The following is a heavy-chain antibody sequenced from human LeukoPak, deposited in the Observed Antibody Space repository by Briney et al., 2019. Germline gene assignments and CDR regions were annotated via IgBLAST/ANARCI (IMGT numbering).Heavy chain of an antibody. J-gene: IGHJ4*02. CDR3: AKEGLRYFDWLFYFDY. Sequence: PGGSLRLSCAASGFTFSSYGMHWGRQAPGKGLEWVAFIRYDGSNKYYADSVKGRFTISRDNSKNTLYLQMNSLRAEDTGVYYCAKEGLRYFDWLFYFDYWGQGTLVTVSS. CDR2: IRYDGSNK. CDR1: GFTFSSYG. V-gene: IGHV3-30*02. D-gene: IGHD3-9*01.